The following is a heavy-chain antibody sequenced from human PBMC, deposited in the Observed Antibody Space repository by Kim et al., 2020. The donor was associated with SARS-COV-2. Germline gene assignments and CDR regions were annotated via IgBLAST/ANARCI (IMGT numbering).Heavy chain of an antibody. CDR3: TISPSPRDGYNDY. D-gene: IGHD5-12*01. CDR1: GGTFSSYA. CDR2: IIPIFGTA. Sequence: SVKVSCKASGGTFSSYAISWVRQAPGQGLEWMGGIIPIFGTANYAQKFQGRVTITADESTSTAYMELSSLRSEDTAVYYCTISPSPRDGYNDYWGQGTLVTVSS. V-gene: IGHV1-69*13. J-gene: IGHJ4*02.